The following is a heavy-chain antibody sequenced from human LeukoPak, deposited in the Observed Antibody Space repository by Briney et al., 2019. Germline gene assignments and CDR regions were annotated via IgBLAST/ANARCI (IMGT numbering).Heavy chain of an antibody. Sequence: ASVKVSCKASGYTFTGYYMHWVRQAPGQGLEWMGWINPNSGGTNYAQKFQGRVTMTRDTSISTAYMELSRLRSDDTAVYYCARVTLDSSGWFDYWGQGTLVTVSS. J-gene: IGHJ4*02. CDR3: ARVTLDSSGWFDY. CDR1: GYTFTGYY. D-gene: IGHD3-22*01. CDR2: INPNSGGT. V-gene: IGHV1-2*02.